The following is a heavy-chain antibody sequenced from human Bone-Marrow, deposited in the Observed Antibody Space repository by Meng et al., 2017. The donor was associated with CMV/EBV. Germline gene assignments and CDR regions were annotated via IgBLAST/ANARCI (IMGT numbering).Heavy chain of an antibody. Sequence: SETLSLTCTVSGGSISGYYWTWIRQPPGKGLEWIGYIYYSGSTNYNPSLKSRVTISVDTSKNQFSLKLSSVTAADTAVYYCARDIDPYSSSWAFDYWGQGTLVTVSS. CDR2: IYYSGST. D-gene: IGHD6-13*01. V-gene: IGHV4-59*01. CDR1: GGSISGYY. CDR3: ARDIDPYSSSWAFDY. J-gene: IGHJ4*02.